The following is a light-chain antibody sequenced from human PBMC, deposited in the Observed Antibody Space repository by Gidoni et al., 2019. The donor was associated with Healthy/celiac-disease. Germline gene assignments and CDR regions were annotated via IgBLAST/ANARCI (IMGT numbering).Light chain of an antibody. J-gene: IGKJ1*01. CDR1: QSISSY. CDR3: QQSYSTWWT. V-gene: IGKV1-39*01. CDR2: AAS. Sequence: DIHMTQSPSSLSASVGDRVTITCRASQSISSYLNWYQQKPGKAPKLLIYAASSLQSGVPSRFSGSGSGTDFTLTISSLQPEDFATYYCQQSYSTWWTFXXXTKVEIK.